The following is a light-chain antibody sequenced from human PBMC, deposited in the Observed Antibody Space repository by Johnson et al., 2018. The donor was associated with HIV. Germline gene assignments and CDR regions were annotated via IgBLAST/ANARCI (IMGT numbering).Light chain of an antibody. CDR2: DNN. CDR1: SSNIGNNY. V-gene: IGLV1-51*01. CDR3: GTWDDSLGGFV. Sequence: QAVLTQPPSVSAAAGQKVTISCSGSSSNIGNNYVAWYQQVPGTAPKLLIYDNNRRPSGVPDRFSGSKSGTSATLGITGLQPGDEADYYCGTWDDSLGGFVCASDTKVTVL. J-gene: IGLJ1*01.